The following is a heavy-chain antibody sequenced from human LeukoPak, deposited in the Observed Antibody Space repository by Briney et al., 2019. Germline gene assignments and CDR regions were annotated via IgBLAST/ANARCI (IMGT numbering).Heavy chain of an antibody. D-gene: IGHD7-27*01. CDR2: ISNYNGKT. V-gene: IGHV1-18*04. J-gene: IGHJ5*02. Sequence: ASVKVSCKASGYTFIDYYIHWVRQAPGQGLECMGWISNYNGKTSYAQNLQGRVTMTTDTSTSTAYVELRSLRSDDTAVYYCARGRATGGPGWFDPWGQGTLVTVSS. CDR3: ARGRATGGPGWFDP. CDR1: GYTFIDYY.